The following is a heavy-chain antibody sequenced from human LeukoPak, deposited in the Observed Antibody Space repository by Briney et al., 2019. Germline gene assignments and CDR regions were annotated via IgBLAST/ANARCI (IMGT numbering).Heavy chain of an antibody. Sequence: GGSLRLSCAASGFTFSSYGMHWVRQAPGKGLEWVAFIRYDGSNKYYADSAKGRFTISRDNSKNTLYLQMNSLRAEDTAVYYCAKGPRLGYCSSTSCYSFDYWGQGTLVTVSS. CDR3: AKGPRLGYCSSTSCYSFDY. CDR1: GFTFSSYG. D-gene: IGHD2-2*01. J-gene: IGHJ4*02. CDR2: IRYDGSNK. V-gene: IGHV3-30*02.